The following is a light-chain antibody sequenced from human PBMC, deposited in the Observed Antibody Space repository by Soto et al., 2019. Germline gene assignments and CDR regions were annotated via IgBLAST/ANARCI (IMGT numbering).Light chain of an antibody. J-gene: IGKJ3*01. V-gene: IGKV1-39*01. CDR3: QQSYSTPLT. Sequence: DIQMTQSPSSLSASVGDRVTITCRASQSISSYLNWYQQKPGEAPKLLIYAASSLQSGVPSRFRGSGSGTDVTLANSSLQPEDLANYYCQQSYSTPLTFGPGTKVDIK. CDR1: QSISSY. CDR2: AAS.